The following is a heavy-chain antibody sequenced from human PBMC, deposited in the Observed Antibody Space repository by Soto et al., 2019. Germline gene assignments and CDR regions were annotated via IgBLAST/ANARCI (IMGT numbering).Heavy chain of an antibody. CDR3: ARSDPVTHYYGSGSYYSDY. CDR1: GYTFTGYY. Sequence: ASVKVSCKASGYTFTGYYMHWVRQAPGQGLEWMGWINPNSGGTNYAQKFQGRVTMTKDTSISTAYMELSRLRSDDTAVYYCARSDPVTHYYGSGSYYSDYWGQGTLVTVSS. D-gene: IGHD3-10*01. CDR2: INPNSGGT. J-gene: IGHJ4*02. V-gene: IGHV1-2*02.